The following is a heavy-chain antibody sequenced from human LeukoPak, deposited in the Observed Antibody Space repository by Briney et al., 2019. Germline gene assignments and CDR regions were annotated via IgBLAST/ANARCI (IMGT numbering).Heavy chain of an antibody. V-gene: IGHV3-48*01. CDR2: ISSSSSTI. CDR1: GFTFSSYS. D-gene: IGHD6-19*01. J-gene: IGHJ4*02. Sequence: QPGGSLRLSCAASGFTFSSYSMNWVRQAPGKGLEWVSYISSSSSTIYYADSVKGRFTISRENDKNSLYLQINSLRAEDTGVYYCARDNPTSSGWYGHDYWGQGTLVTVSS. CDR3: ARDNPTSSGWYGHDY.